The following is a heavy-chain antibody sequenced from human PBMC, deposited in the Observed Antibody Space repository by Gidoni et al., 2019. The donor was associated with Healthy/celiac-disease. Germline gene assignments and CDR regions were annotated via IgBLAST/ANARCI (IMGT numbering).Heavy chain of an antibody. CDR2: ISAYNGNT. Sequence: QVQLVQSGAEVKKPGASVKVSCKASGYTFTSYGISWVRQAPGQGLEWMGWISAYNGNTNYAQKLQGRVTMTTDTSTSTAYMELRSLRSDDTAVYYCARDLLYEWLRLERRFRAELFDYWGQGTLVTVSS. D-gene: IGHD1-1*01. CDR3: ARDLLYEWLRLERRFRAELFDY. J-gene: IGHJ4*02. V-gene: IGHV1-18*04. CDR1: GYTFTSYG.